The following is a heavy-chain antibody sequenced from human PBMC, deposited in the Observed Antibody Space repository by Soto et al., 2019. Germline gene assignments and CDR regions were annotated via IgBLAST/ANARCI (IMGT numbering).Heavy chain of an antibody. D-gene: IGHD1-20*01. V-gene: IGHV3-48*01. CDR2: ISRSSSTI. CDR1: GFTFSSYS. Sequence: EVQLVEAGGGLVQPGGSLRLSCAASGFTFSSYSMNWVRQAPGKGLEWVSYISRSSSTIYYADSVKGRFAISRDNAKNSQYLQMNSLRAEDTAVYSCSSCITLSTGVNLNYWGQGTLETVSS. CDR3: SSCITLSTGVNLNY. J-gene: IGHJ4*02.